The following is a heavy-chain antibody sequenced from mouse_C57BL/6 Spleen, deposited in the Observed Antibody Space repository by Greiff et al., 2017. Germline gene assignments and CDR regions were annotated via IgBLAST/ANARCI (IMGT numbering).Heavy chain of an antibody. Sequence: EVQLQQSGPELVKPGASVKISCKASGYTFTDYYMNWVKQSHGKSLEWIGDINPNNGGTSYNQKFKGKATLTVDKSSSTAYMELRSLTSEDSAVYYCANGNGFDYWGPGTTLTVAS. CDR3: ANGNGFDY. D-gene: IGHD2-1*01. CDR1: GYTFTDYY. J-gene: IGHJ2*01. CDR2: INPNNGGT. V-gene: IGHV1-26*01.